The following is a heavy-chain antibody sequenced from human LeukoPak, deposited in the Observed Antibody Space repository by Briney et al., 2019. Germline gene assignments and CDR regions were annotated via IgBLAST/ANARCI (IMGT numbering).Heavy chain of an antibody. V-gene: IGHV4-59*01. J-gene: IGHJ5*02. Sequence: SSETLSLTCTVSGGSIDSNSWTWIRQPPGKGLEWIGYIYYSGTTNYNPSLKSRVTMSVDMSKNQFSLKLSSVTAADTAVYYCARRSSSWKNWFDPWGQGTLVTVSS. CDR2: IYYSGTT. D-gene: IGHD6-13*01. CDR1: GGSIDSNS. CDR3: ARRSSSWKNWFDP.